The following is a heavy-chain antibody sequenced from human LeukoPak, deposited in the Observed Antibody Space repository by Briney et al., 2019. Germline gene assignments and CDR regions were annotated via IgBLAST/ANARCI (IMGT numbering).Heavy chain of an antibody. D-gene: IGHD2-15*01. V-gene: IGHV3-20*01. J-gene: IGHJ4*02. Sequence: GGSLRLSCAASGFTFSSYAMSWVRQAPGKGLEWVSGINWNGGSTGYADSVKGRFTISRDNAKNSLYLQMNSLRAEDTALYHCARVTPDATGRTEYTFDYWGQGTLVTVSS. CDR1: GFTFSSYA. CDR3: ARVTPDATGRTEYTFDY. CDR2: INWNGGST.